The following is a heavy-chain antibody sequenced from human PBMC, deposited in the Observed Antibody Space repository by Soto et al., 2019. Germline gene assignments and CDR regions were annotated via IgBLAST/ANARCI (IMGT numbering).Heavy chain of an antibody. CDR1: GGSFSGYY. J-gene: IGHJ6*02. Sequence: SLTCAVYGGSFSGYYWSWIRQPPGKGLEWIGEINHSGSTNYNPSLKSRVTISVDTSKNQFSLKLSSVTAADTAVYYCASKRELLLSYFDYYGMDVWGQGTTVTVSS. CDR2: INHSGST. D-gene: IGHD1-26*01. V-gene: IGHV4-34*01. CDR3: ASKRELLLSYFDYYGMDV.